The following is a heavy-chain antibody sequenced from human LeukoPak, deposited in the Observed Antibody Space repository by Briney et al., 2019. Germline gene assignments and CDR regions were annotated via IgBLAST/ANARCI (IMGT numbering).Heavy chain of an antibody. CDR2: ISAYNGNT. J-gene: IGHJ4*02. Sequence: ASVKVSCKASSYTFTSYGISWVRQAPGQGLEWMGWISAYNGNTNYAQKLQGRVTMTTDTSTSTAYMELRSLRSDDTAVYYCARDQALYYYDSSGYRFDYWGQGTLVTVSS. V-gene: IGHV1-18*01. D-gene: IGHD3-22*01. CDR1: SYTFTSYG. CDR3: ARDQALYYYDSSGYRFDY.